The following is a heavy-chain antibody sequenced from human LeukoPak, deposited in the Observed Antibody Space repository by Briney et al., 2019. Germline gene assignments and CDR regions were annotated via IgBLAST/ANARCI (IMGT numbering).Heavy chain of an antibody. Sequence: GGSLRLSCAASGFTFSSYAMSWVRQAPGKGLEWVSAISGSGGSTYYADSVKGRFTISRDNSKNTLYLQMNSLRAEDTAVYYCAKSLFLGQHRPGSYFDYWGQGTLVTVSS. CDR3: AKSLFLGQHRPGSYFDY. J-gene: IGHJ4*02. D-gene: IGHD2/OR15-2a*01. CDR2: ISGSGGST. CDR1: GFTFSSYA. V-gene: IGHV3-23*01.